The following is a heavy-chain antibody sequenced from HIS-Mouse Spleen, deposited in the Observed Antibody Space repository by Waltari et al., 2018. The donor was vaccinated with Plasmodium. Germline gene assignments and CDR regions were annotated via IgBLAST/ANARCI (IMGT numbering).Heavy chain of an antibody. D-gene: IGHD6-6*01. CDR2: ISWKSGSI. V-gene: IGHV3-9*01. J-gene: IGHJ3*02. CDR3: AKARGSSSAFDI. Sequence: EVQLVESGGGLVQPGSSLRLSCAAAGFPFDYSAMHWVRQAPGKGMGWYSGISWKSGSIGYADPVKGRFTISRDNAKNSLYLQMNSLRAEDTALYYCAKARGSSSAFDIWGQGTMVTVSS. CDR1: GFPFDYSA.